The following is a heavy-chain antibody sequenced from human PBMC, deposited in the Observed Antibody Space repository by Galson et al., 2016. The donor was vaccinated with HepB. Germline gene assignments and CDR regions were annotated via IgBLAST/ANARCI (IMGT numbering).Heavy chain of an antibody. CDR2: VYPRRSA. V-gene: IGHV4-61*02. CDR1: RGSILTDNYY. CDR3: ARHGYGYTYGNNWFES. J-gene: IGHJ5*01. D-gene: IGHD5-18*01. Sequence: QVLLQESGPRLVRPSQTLSLTCTVPRGSILTDNYYWSWLRQPAGKGLEWIGRVYPRRSADYNPSLNSRVTISVDSSKTLSLRLTSVTAADTAIYYCARHGYGYTYGNNWFESWGQGTLVTVSS.